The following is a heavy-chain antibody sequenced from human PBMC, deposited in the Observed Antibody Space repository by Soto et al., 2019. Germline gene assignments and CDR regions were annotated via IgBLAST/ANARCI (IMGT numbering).Heavy chain of an antibody. CDR3: AKDAHYYDSSGYYLDTGYFDY. D-gene: IGHD3-22*01. CDR1: GFTFSSYG. J-gene: IGHJ4*02. V-gene: IGHV3-30*18. CDR2: ISYDGSNK. Sequence: GGSLRLSCAASGFTFSSYGMHWVRQAPGKGLEWVAVISYDGSNKYYADSVKGRFTISRDNSKNTLYLQMNSLRAEDTAVYYCAKDAHYYDSSGYYLDTGYFDYWGQGTLVTVSS.